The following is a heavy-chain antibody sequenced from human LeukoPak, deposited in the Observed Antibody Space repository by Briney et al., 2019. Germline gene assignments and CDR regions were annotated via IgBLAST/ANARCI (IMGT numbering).Heavy chain of an antibody. D-gene: IGHD1-26*01. CDR1: GYSISSGYY. V-gene: IGHV4-38-2*02. Sequence: SETLSLTCTGSGYSISSGYYWGWIRQPPGKGLEWIGIIYHSGTTYYNPSLQGRVSISLDTSKNQFSLTLGSVTAADTAVYYCARGVSGSYDQDYFDFWGQGTLVTVSS. J-gene: IGHJ4*02. CDR2: IYHSGTT. CDR3: ARGVSGSYDQDYFDF.